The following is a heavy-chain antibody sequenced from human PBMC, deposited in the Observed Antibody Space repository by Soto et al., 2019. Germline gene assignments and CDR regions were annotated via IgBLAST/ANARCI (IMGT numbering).Heavy chain of an antibody. CDR2: IIPILGIA. Sequence: ASVKVSCKASGGTFSSYTISWVRQAPGQGLEWMGRIIPILGIANYAQKFQGRVTITADKSTSTAYMELSSLRSEDTAVYYCARRGFWSGYRDYYGMDVWGQGTTVTVSS. D-gene: IGHD3-3*01. CDR3: ARRGFWSGYRDYYGMDV. V-gene: IGHV1-69*02. J-gene: IGHJ6*02. CDR1: GGTFSSYT.